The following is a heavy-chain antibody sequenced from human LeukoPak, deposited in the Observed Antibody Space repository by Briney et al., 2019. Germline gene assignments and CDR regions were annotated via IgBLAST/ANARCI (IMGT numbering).Heavy chain of an antibody. D-gene: IGHD6-19*01. CDR2: INPNSGGT. V-gene: IGHV1-2*02. CDR3: ARDLRSSGWLFDY. J-gene: IGHJ4*02. Sequence: GASVKVSCKASGYTFTGYYMHWVRQAPGQGLEWMGWINPNSGGTNYAQKLQGRVTMTTETSTNTAYMELRSLRSDDTAVYYCARDLRSSGWLFDYWGQGTLVTVSS. CDR1: GYTFTGYY.